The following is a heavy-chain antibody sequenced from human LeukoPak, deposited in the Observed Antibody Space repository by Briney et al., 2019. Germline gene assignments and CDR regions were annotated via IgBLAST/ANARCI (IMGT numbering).Heavy chain of an antibody. Sequence: GGSLRLSCAASGFTFSSYAMSWVRQAPGKGLEWVSAISGSGGSTYYADSVKGRFTISRDNSKNTLYLQVDSLRAEDTAVYFCARGGSDTAMAHDYWGQGTLVTVSS. CDR3: ARGGSDTAMAHDY. CDR1: GFTFSSYA. J-gene: IGHJ4*02. CDR2: ISGSGGST. D-gene: IGHD5-18*01. V-gene: IGHV3-23*01.